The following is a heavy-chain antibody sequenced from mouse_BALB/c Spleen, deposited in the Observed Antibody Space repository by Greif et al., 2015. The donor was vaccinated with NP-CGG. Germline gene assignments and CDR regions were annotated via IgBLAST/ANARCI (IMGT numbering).Heavy chain of an antibody. D-gene: IGHD1-1*01. CDR2: ISSGSSTI. Sequence: EVMLVESGGGLVQPGGSRKLSCAASGFTFSSFGMHWARQAPEKGLEWVAYISSGSSTIYYADTVKGRFTISRDNPKNTLFLQMTSLRSEDTATYYCARGNYYYGSSYGYFDVWGAGTTVTVSS. V-gene: IGHV5-17*02. J-gene: IGHJ1*01. CDR3: ARGNYYYGSSYGYFDV. CDR1: GFTFSSFG.